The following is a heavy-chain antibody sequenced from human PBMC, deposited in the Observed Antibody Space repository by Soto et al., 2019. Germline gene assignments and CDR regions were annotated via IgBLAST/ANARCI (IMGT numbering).Heavy chain of an antibody. V-gene: IGHV4-30-4*01. CDR1: GGSISSGDYY. CDR3: ARIPSDDSSAYWVY. J-gene: IGHJ4*02. Sequence: SETLSLTCTVSGGSISSGDYYWSWIRQPPGKGLEWIGYIYYSGSTYYNPSLKSRVTISLDTSKNQFSLKLSSVTAADTAVYYCARIPSDDSSAYWVYWGQGTLVTSPQ. D-gene: IGHD3-22*01. CDR2: IYYSGST.